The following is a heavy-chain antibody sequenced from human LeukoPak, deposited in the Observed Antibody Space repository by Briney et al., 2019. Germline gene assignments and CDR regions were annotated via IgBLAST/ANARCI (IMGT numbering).Heavy chain of an antibody. CDR1: GGSISSGGYY. D-gene: IGHD3-9*01. Sequence: SETLSLTCTVSGGSISSGGYYWGWIRQPPGKGLEWIGSIYYSGSTYYNPSLKSRVTISVDTSKNQFSLKLSSVTAADTAVYYCATIYYDILTVSYYGMDVWGQGTTVTVSS. CDR2: IYYSGST. V-gene: IGHV4-39*01. J-gene: IGHJ6*02. CDR3: ATIYYDILTVSYYGMDV.